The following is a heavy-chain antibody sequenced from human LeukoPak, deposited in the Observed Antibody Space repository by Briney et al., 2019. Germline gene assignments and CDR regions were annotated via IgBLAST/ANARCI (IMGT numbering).Heavy chain of an antibody. CDR2: INPNSGGT. V-gene: IGHV1-2*02. D-gene: IGHD3-10*01. J-gene: IGHJ5*02. CDR3: ASFEVGA. Sequence: ASVKVSCKASGYTFTRYYVNWVRQAPGQGLEWMGWINPNSGGTNYAQKFQGRVTMTKDTSITTVYMELSRLRSDETAVFYCASFEVGAWGQGTLVTVSS. CDR1: GYTFTRYY.